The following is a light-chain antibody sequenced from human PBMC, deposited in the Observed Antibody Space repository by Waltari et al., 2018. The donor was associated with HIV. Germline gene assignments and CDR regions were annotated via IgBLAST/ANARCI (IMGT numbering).Light chain of an antibody. Sequence: QSVLTQSPSASATPGQRVTMSCSGSSSNIERNSVYWYQQHPGTAPKPLIYRDNQRPSGGPDRFSGSTSGTAASLATSGLRSEDEGDYYWAAWDDSLTVVVFGGGTKLTVL. CDR2: RDN. CDR1: SSNIERNS. J-gene: IGLJ3*02. V-gene: IGLV1-47*01. CDR3: AAWDDSLTVVV.